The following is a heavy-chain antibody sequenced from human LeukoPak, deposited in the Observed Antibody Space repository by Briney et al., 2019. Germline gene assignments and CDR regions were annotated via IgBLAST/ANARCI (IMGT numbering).Heavy chain of an antibody. CDR1: GFIFRNYG. D-gene: IGHD5-12*01. J-gene: IGHJ4*02. V-gene: IGHV3-23*01. CDR2: ISGSGGST. CDR3: AKEPTITGY. Sequence: PGGSLRLSCAASGFIFRNYGMNWVRHAPGKGLEWVSAISGSGGSTYYADSVKGRFTISRDNSKNTLYLQMNSLRAEYTAVYYCAKEPTITGYWGQGTLVTVSS.